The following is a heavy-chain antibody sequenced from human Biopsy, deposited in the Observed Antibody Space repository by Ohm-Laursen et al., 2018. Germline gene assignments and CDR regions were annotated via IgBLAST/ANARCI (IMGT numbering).Heavy chain of an antibody. V-gene: IGHV1-2*02. J-gene: IGHJ4*02. Sequence: PSVKASCKVSSYTFTDYNTHWMRHAPGQGLGWLGYINCKTGATNYAQKFQGTVTINRDTSITTAYLALGSLRPADAAIYYCASDPLNGHEHFDYWGQGSLVTVSS. CDR1: SYTFTDYN. D-gene: IGHD2-8*01. CDR3: ASDPLNGHEHFDY. CDR2: INCKTGAT.